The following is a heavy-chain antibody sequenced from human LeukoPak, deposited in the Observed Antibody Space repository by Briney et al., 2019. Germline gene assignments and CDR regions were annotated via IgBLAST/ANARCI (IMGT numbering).Heavy chain of an antibody. CDR3: AGDFVDWTDDY. V-gene: IGHV3-53*01. CDR1: GFTLSYNY. J-gene: IGHJ4*02. Sequence: PGGSLRLSCAASGFTLSYNYMIWIRQAPGKGLEWVSVIYAGGDTYYADSVKGRFTISRDLSKNTVYLQMNSLRAEDTAIYYCAGDFVDWTDDYWGQGTLVTVSS. CDR2: IYAGGDT. D-gene: IGHD1-1*01.